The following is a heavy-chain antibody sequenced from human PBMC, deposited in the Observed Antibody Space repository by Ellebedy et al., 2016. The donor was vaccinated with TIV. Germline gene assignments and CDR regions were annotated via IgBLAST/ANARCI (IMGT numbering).Heavy chain of an antibody. V-gene: IGHV1-18*01. CDR1: GGTFSSYA. Sequence: AASVKVSCKASGGTFSSYAISWVRQAPGQGLEWMGWISAYNGNTNYAQKLQGRVTMTTDTSTSTAYMELRSLRSDDTAVYYCARDGRIVATSYYYYGMDVWGQGTTVTVSS. D-gene: IGHD5-12*01. CDR2: ISAYNGNT. J-gene: IGHJ6*02. CDR3: ARDGRIVATSYYYYGMDV.